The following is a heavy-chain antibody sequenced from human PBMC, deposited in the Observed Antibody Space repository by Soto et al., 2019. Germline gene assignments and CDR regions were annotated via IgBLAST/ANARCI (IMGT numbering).Heavy chain of an antibody. D-gene: IGHD3-3*01. CDR3: VRDLGFRGFLEWSLAV. J-gene: IGHJ6*02. Sequence: ASVKVACKASGYTFSGHYIHWVRQAPGQGLEWMGWINPNSGDTNYAQKFQGRVTMTRGTSITTAYMELSRLRSDDTAVYYCVRDLGFRGFLEWSLAVWGPGSTVTLS. V-gene: IGHV1-2*02. CDR1: GYTFSGHY. CDR2: INPNSGDT.